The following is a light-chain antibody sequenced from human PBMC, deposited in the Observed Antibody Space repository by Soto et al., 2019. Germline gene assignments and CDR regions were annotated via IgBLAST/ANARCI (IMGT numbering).Light chain of an antibody. Sequence: SSELTQPSSVSVSPGQTARITCSGDVLAKKYARWFQQKPGQAPVLVIYKDSERPSGIPERFSGSSSGTTVTLTISGAQVEDEADYYCYSAADNAWVFGGGTKLTVL. CDR3: YSAADNAWV. V-gene: IGLV3-27*01. CDR1: VLAKKY. CDR2: KDS. J-gene: IGLJ3*02.